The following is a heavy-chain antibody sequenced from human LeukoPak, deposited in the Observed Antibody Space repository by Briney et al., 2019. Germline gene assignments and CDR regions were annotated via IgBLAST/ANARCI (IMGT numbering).Heavy chain of an antibody. CDR1: GFTFSSYG. CDR3: AKDRPHYYYGSGDFDY. J-gene: IGHJ4*02. V-gene: IGHV3-23*01. Sequence: PGGSLRLSCAASGFTFSSYGMSWVRQAPGKGLEWVSAISGSGGSTYYADSVKGRFTISRDNSKNTLYLQMNSLRAEDTAVYYCAKDRPHYYYGSGDFDYWGQGTLVTVSS. CDR2: ISGSGGST. D-gene: IGHD3-10*01.